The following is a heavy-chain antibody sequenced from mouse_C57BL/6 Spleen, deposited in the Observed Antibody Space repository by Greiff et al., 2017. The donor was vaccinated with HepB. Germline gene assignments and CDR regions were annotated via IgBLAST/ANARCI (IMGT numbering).Heavy chain of an antibody. CDR1: GFTFSDYY. CDR2: INYDGSST. J-gene: IGHJ4*01. D-gene: IGHD1-1*01. V-gene: IGHV5-16*01. CDR3: ARVDYYGTRYAMDY. Sequence: EVKVVESEGGLVQPGSSMKLSCTASGFTFSDYYMAWVRQVPEKGLEWVANINYDGSSTYYLDSLKSRFIISRDNAKNILYLQMSSLKSEDTATYYCARVDYYGTRYAMDYWGQGTSVTVSS.